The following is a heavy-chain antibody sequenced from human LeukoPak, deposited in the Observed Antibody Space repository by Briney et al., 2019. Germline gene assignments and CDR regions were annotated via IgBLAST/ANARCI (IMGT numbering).Heavy chain of an antibody. J-gene: IGHJ5*02. CDR1: GDSISSGSYY. Sequence: SETLSLTCTVSGDSISSGSYYWSWIRQPAGKGLEWIGRIYTSGSTNYNPSLQSRVTLSVDTSKNQFSLKLTSVTAADTAVYYCVRGPYGSGISNWFDPWGQGTLVIVSS. D-gene: IGHD3-10*01. CDR3: VRGPYGSGISNWFDP. V-gene: IGHV4-61*02. CDR2: IYTSGST.